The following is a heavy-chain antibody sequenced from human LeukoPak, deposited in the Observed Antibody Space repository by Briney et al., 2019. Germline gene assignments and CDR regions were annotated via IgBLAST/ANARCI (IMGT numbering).Heavy chain of an antibody. Sequence: QPGGPLRLSCAASGFTFSSYGMHWVRQAPGKGLEWVAVISYDGSNKYYADSVKGRFTISRDNSKNTLYLQMNSLRAEDTAVYYCAKGFPVAGKGGYYFDYWGQGTLVTVSS. D-gene: IGHD6-19*01. J-gene: IGHJ4*02. CDR1: GFTFSSYG. V-gene: IGHV3-30*18. CDR2: ISYDGSNK. CDR3: AKGFPVAGKGGYYFDY.